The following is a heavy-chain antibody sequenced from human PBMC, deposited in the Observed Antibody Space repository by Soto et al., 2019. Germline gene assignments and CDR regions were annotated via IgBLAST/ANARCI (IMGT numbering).Heavy chain of an antibody. Sequence: PGGSLRLSCAASGFTFSPYYMRWVRQVPGQGLVWVSYINSVGTTSYADSVRGRFTVSRDNAKNTLYLEMNSLTGEDTALYYCARGGCSSTSCLDVWGEGTTVTVSS. CDR3: ARGGCSSTSCLDV. CDR1: GFTFSPYY. J-gene: IGHJ6*04. V-gene: IGHV3-74*01. D-gene: IGHD2-2*01. CDR2: INSVGTT.